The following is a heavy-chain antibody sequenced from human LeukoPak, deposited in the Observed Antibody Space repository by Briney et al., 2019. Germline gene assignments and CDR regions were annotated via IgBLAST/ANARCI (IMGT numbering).Heavy chain of an antibody. V-gene: IGHV5-51*01. CDR3: AICPRYYYDSFDY. J-gene: IGHJ4*02. CDR2: IYPGDSDT. CDR1: GYSFTSYW. D-gene: IGHD3-22*01. Sequence: GESLKISCKGSGYSFTSYWISWVRQMPGKGLEWMGIIYPGDSDTRYSPSFQGQVTISADKSISTAYLQWSSLKASDTAMYYCAICPRYYYDSFDYWGQGTLVTVSS.